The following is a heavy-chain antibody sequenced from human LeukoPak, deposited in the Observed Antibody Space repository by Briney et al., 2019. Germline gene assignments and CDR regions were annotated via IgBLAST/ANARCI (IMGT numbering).Heavy chain of an antibody. CDR1: GGSISDYH. V-gene: IGHV4-59*01. J-gene: IGHJ5*02. CDR3: ARGAGGYRFDP. CDR2: IYNRGTT. D-gene: IGHD1-1*01. Sequence: SETLSHTCTVSGGSISDYHWTWIQQPPGKALEYIGYIYNRGTTYYNPSLKSRVTISADTSKKQFSLKLTSLTAADTAVYYCARGAGGYRFDPWGQGTLVTVSS.